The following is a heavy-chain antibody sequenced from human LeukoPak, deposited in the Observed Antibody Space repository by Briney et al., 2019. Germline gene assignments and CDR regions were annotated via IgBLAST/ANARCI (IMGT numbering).Heavy chain of an antibody. CDR2: INPNTGGT. V-gene: IGHV1-2*02. J-gene: IGHJ4*02. D-gene: IGHD6-13*01. CDR3: ARGVASAGAKYFDQ. CDR1: GYTFTGYY. Sequence: GASVKVSCKASGYTFTGYYIHWVGQAPGQGLEWMGWINPNTGGTDYAQKFQGRVTMTRDTSISTVYMELSRLTSDDTAVYYCARGVASAGAKYFDQWGQGTLVTVSS.